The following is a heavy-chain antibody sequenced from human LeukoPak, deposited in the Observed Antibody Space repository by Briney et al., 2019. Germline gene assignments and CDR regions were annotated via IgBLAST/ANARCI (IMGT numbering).Heavy chain of an antibody. D-gene: IGHD6-13*01. CDR1: GFTFSSYG. V-gene: IGHV3-30*02. J-gene: IGHJ4*02. Sequence: GGSLRPSCAASGFTFSSYGMHWVRQAPGKGREWVAFIRYDGSNKYYADSVKGRFTISRDNSKNTLYLQMNSLRAEDTAVYYCAKDYLAAAGIMFYFDYWGQGTLVTVSS. CDR3: AKDYLAAAGIMFYFDY. CDR2: IRYDGSNK.